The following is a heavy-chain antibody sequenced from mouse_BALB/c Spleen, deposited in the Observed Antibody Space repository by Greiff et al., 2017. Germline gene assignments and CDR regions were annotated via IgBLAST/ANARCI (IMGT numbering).Heavy chain of an antibody. Sequence: DVKLQESGGGLVQPGGSMKLSCVASGFTFSNYWMNWVRQSPEKGLEWVAEIRLKSNNYATHYAESVKGRFTISRDDSKSSVYLQMNNLRAEDTGIYYCTRGWTLDYWGQGTTLTVSS. V-gene: IGHV6-6*02. CDR3: TRGWTLDY. CDR2: IRLKSNNYAT. D-gene: IGHD3-2*02. J-gene: IGHJ2*01. CDR1: GFTFSNYW.